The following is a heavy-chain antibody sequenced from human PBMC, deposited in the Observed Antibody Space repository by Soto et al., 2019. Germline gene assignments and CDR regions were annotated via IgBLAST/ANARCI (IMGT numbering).Heavy chain of an antibody. D-gene: IGHD1-26*01. V-gene: IGHV2-5*02. J-gene: IGHJ4*02. CDR3: AHRGGELLAY. CDR1: GFSLSPRGVG. Sequence: QITLKESGPTLVKPTQTLTLTCTFSGFSLSPRGVGVGWIRQPPGKALEWLALIYWDDDKRYSPSLKSRLTITKETSKNQAVLTMTNMDPVDTAAFYSAHRGGELLAYWGQGTLVTVSS. CDR2: IYWDDDK.